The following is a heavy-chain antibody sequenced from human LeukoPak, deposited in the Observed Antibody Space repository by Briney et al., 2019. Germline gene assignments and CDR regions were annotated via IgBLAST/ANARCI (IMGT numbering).Heavy chain of an antibody. CDR2: ISAYNGNT. J-gene: IGHJ4*02. V-gene: IGHV1-18*04. CDR3: ARGPASVPTAAALDY. CDR1: GYTFTIYG. D-gene: IGHD6-13*01. Sequence: ASVKVSCKASGYTFTIYGISWVRQAPGQGLEWMGWISAYNGNTNYAQKLQGRVTMTTDTSTSTAYMELRSLRSDDTAVYYCARGPASVPTAAALDYWGQGTLVTVSS.